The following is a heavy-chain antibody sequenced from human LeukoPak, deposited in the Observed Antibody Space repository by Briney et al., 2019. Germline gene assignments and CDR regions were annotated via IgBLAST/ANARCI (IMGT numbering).Heavy chain of an antibody. D-gene: IGHD2/OR15-2a*01. V-gene: IGHV3-21*01. J-gene: IGHJ3*02. CDR2: ISSSSSYI. Sequence: GGSLRLSCAASGFTFSSYSMNWVRQAPGKGLEWVSSISSSSSYIYYADSVKGRFTISRDNAKNSLHLQMNSLRAEDTAVYYCARAQLSWSSHAFDIWGQGTMVTVSS. CDR1: GFTFSSYS. CDR3: ARAQLSWSSHAFDI.